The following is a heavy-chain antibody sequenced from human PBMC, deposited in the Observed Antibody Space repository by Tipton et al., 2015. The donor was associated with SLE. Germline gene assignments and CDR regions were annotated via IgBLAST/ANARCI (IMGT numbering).Heavy chain of an antibody. V-gene: IGHV1-18*01. CDR3: ARDRGFLKWFDP. CDR2: ISVYNANT. Sequence: QSGAEVKKPGASVKVSCKASGYTFTSYGISWVRQAPGQGLEWMGWISVYNANTHYAQKFHGRVTMTTDTSTNTAYMELRSLRSDDTAVYYCARDRGFLKWFDPWGQGTLVTVSS. J-gene: IGHJ5*02. CDR1: GYTFTSYG.